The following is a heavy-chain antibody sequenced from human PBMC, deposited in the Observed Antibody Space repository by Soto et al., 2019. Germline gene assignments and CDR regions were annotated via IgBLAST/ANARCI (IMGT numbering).Heavy chain of an antibody. D-gene: IGHD6-6*01. V-gene: IGHV3-33*01. CDR3: ARSLSSSSGYFDP. CDR1: GFNFSQYA. CDR2: IWYDGSYK. Sequence: PGGSLRLACAASGFNFSQYAMHWVRQAPGKGLEWVAVIWYDGSYKYYADSVKGRFTISRDNSKNTLHLQMDSLRAADTAMYYCARSLSSSSGYFDPWGQGTLVTVSS. J-gene: IGHJ5*02.